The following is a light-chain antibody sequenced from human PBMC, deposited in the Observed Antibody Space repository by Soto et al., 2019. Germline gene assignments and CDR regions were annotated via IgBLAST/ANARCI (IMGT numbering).Light chain of an antibody. J-gene: IGKJ4*01. CDR1: QSVNSN. V-gene: IGKV3-15*01. CDR3: RQYNVWPPLT. CDR2: DAS. Sequence: EIVMTQSPATLSVSPGERATLSCRASQSVNSNLAWYRQKPAQAPRLLISDASTRATGVPARFSGSGSGTEFTLTISSLQSEDDVIYYCRQYNVWPPLTFGGGTKVEIK.